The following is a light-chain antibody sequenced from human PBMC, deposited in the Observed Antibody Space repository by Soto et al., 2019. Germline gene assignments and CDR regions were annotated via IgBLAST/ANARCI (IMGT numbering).Light chain of an antibody. V-gene: IGKV1-5*01. CDR3: QHYISYPWT. J-gene: IGKJ1*01. Sequence: DIQMTQSPSTLSASVGDRVTITCRASQSVSSWLAWYQQKPGKAPKLLIYDASTLESGVPSRFSGSGSGTEFTLTISGLQPDDFASYYCQHYISYPWTFGRGTKVDIK. CDR1: QSVSSW. CDR2: DAS.